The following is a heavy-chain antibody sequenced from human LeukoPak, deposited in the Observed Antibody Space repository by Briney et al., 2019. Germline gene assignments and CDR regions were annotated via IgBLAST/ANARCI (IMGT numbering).Heavy chain of an antibody. D-gene: IGHD3-3*01. Sequence: GGSLRLSCAASGFTVSSNYMSWVRQAPGKGLEWVSVIYSGGSTYYADSVKGRFTISRDNSKNTLYLQMNSLRAGDTAVYYCARDSPGGYGGFFDYWGQGTLVTVSS. J-gene: IGHJ4*02. V-gene: IGHV3-53*01. CDR3: ARDSPGGYGGFFDY. CDR2: IYSGGST. CDR1: GFTVSSNY.